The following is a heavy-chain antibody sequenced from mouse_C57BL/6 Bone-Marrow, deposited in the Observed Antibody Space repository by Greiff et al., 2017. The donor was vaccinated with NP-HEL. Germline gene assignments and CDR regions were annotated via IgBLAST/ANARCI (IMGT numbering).Heavy chain of an antibody. CDR3: ARSSPSLLFAY. J-gene: IGHJ3*01. CDR2: IYWDDDK. CDR1: GFSLSTSGMG. Sequence: QVTLKVSGPGILQSSQTLSLTCSFSGFSLSTSGMGVSWIRQPSGKGLEWLAHIYWDDDKRYHPSLKSRLTTSKDTPRNQVFLKITIVDTADTATYSCARSSPSLLFAYWGQGTLVTVSA. V-gene: IGHV8-12*01.